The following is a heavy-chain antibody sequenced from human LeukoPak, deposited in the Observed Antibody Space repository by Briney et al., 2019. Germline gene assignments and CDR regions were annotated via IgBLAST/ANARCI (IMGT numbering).Heavy chain of an antibody. CDR3: AREDVVPAAMGTYYYYYGMDV. Sequence: GASVKVSYKASGGTFSSYAISWVRQAPGQGLEWMGRIIPILGIANYAQKFQGRVTITADKSTSTAYMELSSLRSEDTAVYYCAREDVVPAAMGTYYYYYGMDVWGQGTTVTVSS. D-gene: IGHD2-2*01. CDR2: IIPILGIA. J-gene: IGHJ6*02. CDR1: GGTFSSYA. V-gene: IGHV1-69*04.